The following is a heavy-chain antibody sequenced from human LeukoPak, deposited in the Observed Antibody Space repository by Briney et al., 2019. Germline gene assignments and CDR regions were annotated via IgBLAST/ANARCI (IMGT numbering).Heavy chain of an antibody. V-gene: IGHV3-7*01. CDR2: IKQDGSEK. CDR1: GFTFSSYW. Sequence: GGSLRLSCAASGFTFSSYWMSWVRQAPGKGLEWVANIKQDGSEKYYVDSVKGRFTISRDNAKNSLYLLMNSLRAEDTAVYYCARSTSLSIAVAGYDYWGQGTLVTVSS. CDR3: ARSTSLSIAVAGYDY. J-gene: IGHJ4*02. D-gene: IGHD6-19*01.